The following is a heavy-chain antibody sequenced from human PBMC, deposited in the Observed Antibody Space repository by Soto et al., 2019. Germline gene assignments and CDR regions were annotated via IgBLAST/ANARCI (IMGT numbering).Heavy chain of an antibody. Sequence: GGSLRLSCAASGFTLSINDMSWVRRAPGKGLEWVSSISGSDGRTYYTDSVKGRFTISRDNSKNTLFLQMSSLRVVDTAVYYCAKYYYASGSNWFDPWGRGTLVTVSS. D-gene: IGHD3-10*01. J-gene: IGHJ5*02. CDR2: ISGSDGRT. CDR1: GFTLSIND. V-gene: IGHV3-23*01. CDR3: AKYYYASGSNWFDP.